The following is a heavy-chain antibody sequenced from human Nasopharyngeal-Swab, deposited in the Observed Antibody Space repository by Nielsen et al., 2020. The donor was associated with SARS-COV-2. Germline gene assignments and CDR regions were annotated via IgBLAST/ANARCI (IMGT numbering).Heavy chain of an antibody. CDR1: GGTFSSYA. Sequence: SVKVSCKSSGGTFSSYAISWVRQAPGHGLEWMGGIIPIFGTANYAQKFQGRVTITADESTSTAYMELSSLRSEDTAVYYCARDPCGGDCYLDKGFDYWGQGTLVTVSS. V-gene: IGHV1-69*13. J-gene: IGHJ4*02. CDR3: ARDPCGGDCYLDKGFDY. D-gene: IGHD2-21*02. CDR2: IIPIFGTA.